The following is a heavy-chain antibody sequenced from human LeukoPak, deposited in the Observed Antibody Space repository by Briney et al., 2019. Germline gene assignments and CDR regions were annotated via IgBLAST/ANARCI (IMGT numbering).Heavy chain of an antibody. CDR3: ARDRGGSYSGAFDY. Sequence: SETLSLTCAVSGGSISSSNWWSWVRQPPGKGLEWIGEIYHSGSTNYNPSLKSRVTISVDKSKNQFSLKLSSVTAADTAVYYCARDRGGSYSGAFDYWGQGTLVTVSS. CDR2: IYHSGST. CDR1: GGSISSSNW. J-gene: IGHJ4*02. V-gene: IGHV4-4*02. D-gene: IGHD1-26*01.